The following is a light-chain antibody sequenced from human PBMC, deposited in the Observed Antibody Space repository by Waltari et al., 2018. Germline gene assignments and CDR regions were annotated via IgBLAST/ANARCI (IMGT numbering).Light chain of an antibody. CDR2: NAS. CDR1: QIVTNN. V-gene: IGKV3-15*01. J-gene: IGKJ1*01. CDR3: QARTSWLWT. Sequence: EIVVTQSPATLSLSPGERVTLSCRASQIVTNNFAWFQQRPGQAPRLLIYNASTRATDIPARFSGSGSGTEFTLTINSLQSEDLAIYYCQARTSWLWTFGQGTKV.